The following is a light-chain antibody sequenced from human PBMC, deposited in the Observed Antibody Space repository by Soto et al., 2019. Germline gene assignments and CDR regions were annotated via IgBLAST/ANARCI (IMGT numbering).Light chain of an antibody. CDR3: QQYNDWPLT. CDR2: GAF. CDR1: QSVSSSY. V-gene: IGKV3-15*01. J-gene: IGKJ1*01. Sequence: EIVLTQSPGTLSLSPGERATLSCRASQSVSSSYLAWYQQRPGQAPSLLIYGAFTRATGIPARFSGTGSGTEFTLTISSLQSEDLALYYCQQYNDWPLTFGQGTKVDIK.